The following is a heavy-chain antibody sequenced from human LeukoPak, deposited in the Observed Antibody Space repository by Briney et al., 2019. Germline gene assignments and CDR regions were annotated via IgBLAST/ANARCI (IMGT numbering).Heavy chain of an antibody. CDR1: GYTFTSYG. D-gene: IGHD1-26*01. CDR3: ARESKYDGATSSLGFDY. J-gene: IGHJ4*02. Sequence: ASVKVSCKASGYTFTSYGISWARQAPGQGLEWMGWISAYNGNTNYAQKLQGRVTMTTDTSTSTAYMELRSLRSDDTAVYYCARESKYDGATSSLGFDYWGQGTLVTVSS. V-gene: IGHV1-18*01. CDR2: ISAYNGNT.